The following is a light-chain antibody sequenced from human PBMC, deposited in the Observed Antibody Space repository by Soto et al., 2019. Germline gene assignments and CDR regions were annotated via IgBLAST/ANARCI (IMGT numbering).Light chain of an antibody. Sequence: QSALTQPASVSGSPGQSITISCTGTSNDISGYDSVSWYQQHPGKAPKVLIYDVSNRPSGVSNRFSGSRSGNTASLTISGLQAEDEADYYRSTYLSSSTRVFRTGTKVTVL. V-gene: IGLV2-14*01. J-gene: IGLJ1*01. CDR2: DVS. CDR1: SNDISGYDS. CDR3: STYLSSSTRV.